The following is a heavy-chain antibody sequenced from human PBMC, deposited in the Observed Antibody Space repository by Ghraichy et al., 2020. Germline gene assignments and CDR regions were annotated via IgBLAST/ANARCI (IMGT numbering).Heavy chain of an antibody. D-gene: IGHD1-26*01. CDR3: ATPGRVGATSAGFDY. V-gene: IGHV3-23*01. CDR1: GFTFSSYA. J-gene: IGHJ4*02. CDR2: ISGSGGST. Sequence: GESLNISCAASGFTFSSYAMSWVRQAPGKGLEWVSAISGSGGSTYYADSVKGRFTISRDNSKNTLYLQMNSLRAEDTAVYYCATPGRVGATSAGFDYWGQGTLVTVSS.